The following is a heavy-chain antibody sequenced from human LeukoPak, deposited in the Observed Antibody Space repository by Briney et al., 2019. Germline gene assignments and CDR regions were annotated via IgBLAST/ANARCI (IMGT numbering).Heavy chain of an antibody. CDR3: ARWYSSGYYSYWFDP. D-gene: IGHD3-22*01. CDR1: GGSISSYY. V-gene: IGHV4-59*01. CDR2: IYYSGST. J-gene: IGHJ5*02. Sequence: PSETLSLTCTVSGGSISSYYWSWIRQPPGKGLEWIGYIYYSGSTNYNPSLKSRVTISVDTSKNQFSLKLSSVTAADTAVYYCARWYSSGYYSYWFDPWGQGTLVTVSS.